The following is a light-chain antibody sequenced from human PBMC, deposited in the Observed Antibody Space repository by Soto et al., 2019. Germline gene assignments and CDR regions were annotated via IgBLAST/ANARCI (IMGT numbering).Light chain of an antibody. J-gene: IGLJ3*02. CDR1: SDYSTYA. Sequence: QSVLTQSPSASGSLGASVKLTCTLSSDYSTYAIAWHQQQSEKGPRFLMKINYDGPHSKGDGFFDRFSGSSSGAERHLTISSLQSEDEADYYCQSLGTGIQVFGGGTKVTVL. CDR3: QSLGTGIQV. V-gene: IGLV4-69*01. CDR2: INYDGPH.